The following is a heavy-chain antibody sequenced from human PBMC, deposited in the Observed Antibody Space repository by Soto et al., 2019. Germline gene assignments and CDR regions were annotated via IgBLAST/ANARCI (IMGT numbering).Heavy chain of an antibody. J-gene: IGHJ2*01. Sequence: SETLSLTCTVSGGSISSSSYYWGWIRQPPGKGLEWIGSIYYSGSTYYNPSLKSRVTISVDTSKNQFSLKLSSVTAADTAVYYCAKDSTVVVTAIGSWYFDRWGRGTLVTVSS. CDR3: AKDSTVVVTAIGSWYFDR. D-gene: IGHD2-21*02. V-gene: IGHV4-39*02. CDR1: GGSISSSSYY. CDR2: IYYSGST.